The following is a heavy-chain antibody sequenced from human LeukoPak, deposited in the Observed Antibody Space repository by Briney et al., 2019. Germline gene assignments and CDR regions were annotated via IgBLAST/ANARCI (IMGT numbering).Heavy chain of an antibody. Sequence: PSETLSLTCTVSGGSLSSYYWSWIRQPPGKGLEWIGYIYYSGSTNYNPSLKSRVTISVDTSKNQFSLKLSSVTAADTAVYYCARDITYGIDYWGQGTLVTVSS. V-gene: IGHV4-59*01. CDR1: GGSLSSYY. CDR3: ARDITYGIDY. D-gene: IGHD1-14*01. CDR2: IYYSGST. J-gene: IGHJ4*02.